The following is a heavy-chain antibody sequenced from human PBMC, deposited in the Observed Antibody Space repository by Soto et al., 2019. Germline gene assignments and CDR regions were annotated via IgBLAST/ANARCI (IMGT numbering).Heavy chain of an antibody. V-gene: IGHV3-21*01. D-gene: IGHD3-22*01. CDR2: ISSSSSYI. CDR1: GFTFSSYS. J-gene: IGHJ2*01. Sequence: EVQLVESGGGLVKPGGSLRLSCAASGFTFSSYSMNWVRQAPGKGLEWVPSISSSSSYIYYADSVKGRFTISRDNAKNSLYLQMNSLRAEDTAVYYCARDLGYYDSSGYNNYWYFDLWGRGTLVTVSS. CDR3: ARDLGYYDSSGYNNYWYFDL.